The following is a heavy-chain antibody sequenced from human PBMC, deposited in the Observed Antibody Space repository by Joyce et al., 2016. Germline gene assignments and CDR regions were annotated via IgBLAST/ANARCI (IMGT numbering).Heavy chain of an antibody. CDR3: ARGLSAFDYSNYAGYDY. D-gene: IGHD4-11*01. V-gene: IGHV4-34*01. CDR2: INHSGST. J-gene: IGHJ4*02. CDR1: GGSFSGYY. Sequence: QVQLQQWGAGLLKPSETLSLTCAVYGGSFSGYYWGWIRQPPGKGLEWIGEINHSGSTNDNPSLESRVTISVDTSKNQFSLRLSSVTAADTAVYYCARGLSAFDYSNYAGYDYWGQGTLVTVSS.